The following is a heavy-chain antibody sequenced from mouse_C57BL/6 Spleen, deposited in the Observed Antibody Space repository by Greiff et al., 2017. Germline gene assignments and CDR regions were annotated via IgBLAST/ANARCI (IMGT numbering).Heavy chain of an antibody. CDR2: IRLKSDNYAT. CDR3: TDLGDWYFDV. D-gene: IGHD3-3*01. Sequence: EVMLVESGGGLVQPGGSMKLSCVASGFTFSNYWMNWVRQSPEKGLEWVAQIRLKSDNYATHYAESVKGRFTISRDDSKSSVYLQMNNLRAEDTGIYYCTDLGDWYFDVWGTGTTVTVSS. CDR1: GFTFSNYW. V-gene: IGHV6-3*01. J-gene: IGHJ1*03.